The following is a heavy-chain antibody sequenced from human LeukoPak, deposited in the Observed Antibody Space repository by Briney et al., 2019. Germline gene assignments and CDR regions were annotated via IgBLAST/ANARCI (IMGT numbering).Heavy chain of an antibody. CDR3: ARSGMAVAATPWD. CDR1: EFTVSSNY. V-gene: IGHV3-66*01. Sequence: GGSLRLSCAASEFTVSSNYMSWVRQAPGTGLEWVSVIYSGDNTYYADSVKGRFTISRDNSKNTVYLQMNSLRAEDTAVYYCARSGMAVAATPWDWGQGTLVTVSS. J-gene: IGHJ4*02. CDR2: IYSGDNT. D-gene: IGHD6-19*01.